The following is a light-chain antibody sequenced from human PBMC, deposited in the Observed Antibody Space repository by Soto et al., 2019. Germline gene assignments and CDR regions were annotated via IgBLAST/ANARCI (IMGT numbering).Light chain of an antibody. CDR2: GAS. CDR3: QQYGGAPAVT. V-gene: IGKV3-20*01. Sequence: IVLTQSPGTLTLSPGERATLSCRASQSVNNNYLGWYQQRPGQSPRLLIYGASNRATGIPDRFSGTGSGTDFTLTISRLEPEDSAVYYCQQYGGAPAVTFGQGPRLEI. J-gene: IGKJ5*01. CDR1: QSVNNNY.